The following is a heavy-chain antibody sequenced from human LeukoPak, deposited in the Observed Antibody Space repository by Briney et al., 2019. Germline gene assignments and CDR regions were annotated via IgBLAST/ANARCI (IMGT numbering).Heavy chain of an antibody. Sequence: ASVKVSCKASGYTFTSYGISWVRQAPGQGLEWMGWISAYNGNTNYAQKLQGRVTMTTDTSTSTAYMELRSLRSEDTAVYYCARGLWSSGYFVAPYYFDNWGQGTLVTVSS. V-gene: IGHV1-18*01. CDR1: GYTFTSYG. D-gene: IGHD3-22*01. J-gene: IGHJ4*02. CDR2: ISAYNGNT. CDR3: ARGLWSSGYFVAPYYFDN.